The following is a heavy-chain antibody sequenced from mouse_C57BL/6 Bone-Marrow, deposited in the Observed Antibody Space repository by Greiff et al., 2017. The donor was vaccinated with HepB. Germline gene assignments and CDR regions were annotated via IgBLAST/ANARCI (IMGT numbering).Heavy chain of an antibody. CDR2: IDPEDGDT. V-gene: IGHV14-1*01. CDR3: TLITTVGYFDV. J-gene: IGHJ1*03. D-gene: IGHD1-1*01. Sequence: EVQLQQSGAELVRPGASVKLSCTASGFNIKDYYMHWVKQRPEQGLEWIGRIDPEDGDTEYAPKFQGKATMTADTSSNTAYLQLSSLTSEDTAVYYCTLITTVGYFDVWGTGTTVTVSS. CDR1: GFNIKDYY.